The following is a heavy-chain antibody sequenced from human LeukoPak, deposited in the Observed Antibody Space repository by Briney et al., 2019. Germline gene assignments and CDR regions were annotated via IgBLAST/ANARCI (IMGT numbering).Heavy chain of an antibody. CDR2: IYYSGST. D-gene: IGHD6-19*01. CDR3: ARGADGYSSGWYYFDY. J-gene: IGHJ4*02. Sequence: SETLSLTCAVYGGSFSGYYWSWIRQPPGKGLEWIGYIYYSGSTDYNPSLKSRVTISVDTSKNQFSLKLSSVTAADTAVYYCARGADGYSSGWYYFDYWGQGTLVTVSS. CDR1: GGSFSGYY. V-gene: IGHV4-59*01.